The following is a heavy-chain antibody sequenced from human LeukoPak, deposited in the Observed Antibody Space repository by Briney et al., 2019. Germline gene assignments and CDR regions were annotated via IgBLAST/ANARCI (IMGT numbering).Heavy chain of an antibody. CDR1: GGSFSGYY. CDR3: ARARTRTITMVRGVIAGRPPLDP. J-gene: IGHJ5*02. V-gene: IGHV4-34*01. Sequence: SETLSLTCAVYGGSFSGYYWSWIRQPPGKGLGWIGEINHSGSTNYNPSLKSRVTRSGDTSKNQFSLKLSCVPAADTAVYYCARARTRTITMVRGVIAGRPPLDPWGQGTLVTVSS. CDR2: INHSGST. D-gene: IGHD3-10*01.